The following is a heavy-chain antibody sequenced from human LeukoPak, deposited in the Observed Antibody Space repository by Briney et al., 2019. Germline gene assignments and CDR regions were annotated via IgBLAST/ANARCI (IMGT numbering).Heavy chain of an antibody. V-gene: IGHV3-74*01. J-gene: IGHJ5*02. D-gene: IGHD3-16*01. CDR3: TRGYAYRFDP. CDR1: GFTFSSYW. Sequence: GGSLRLSCAASGFTFSSYWMHWVRQGPGKGLVWVSRINSAGSSTIYADSVKGRFTISRDNAKNTLYLQINSLRAEGTAVYYCTRGYAYRFDPWGQGTLVTVSS. CDR2: INSAGSST.